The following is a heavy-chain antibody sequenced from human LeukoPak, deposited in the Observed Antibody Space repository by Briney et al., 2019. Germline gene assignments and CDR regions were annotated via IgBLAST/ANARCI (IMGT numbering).Heavy chain of an antibody. D-gene: IGHD3-9*01. CDR3: STARSGYPILTGFLDY. Sequence: GGSLRLSCAASGFSFSTYSIHWVRQAPGKGLEWVAVISEDGINKYYTESVKGRFIISRDNSKNTLYLQMNSLRGDDTAVYYCSTARSGYPILTGFLDYWGQGTLVTGSS. CDR2: ISEDGINK. V-gene: IGHV3-30*04. CDR1: GFSFSTYS. J-gene: IGHJ4*02.